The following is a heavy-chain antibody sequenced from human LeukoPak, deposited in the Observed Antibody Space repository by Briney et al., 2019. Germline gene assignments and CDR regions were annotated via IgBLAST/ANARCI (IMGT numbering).Heavy chain of an antibody. D-gene: IGHD3-9*01. CDR3: ARAGDILTGYYDY. CDR1: GYTFTGYY. J-gene: IGHJ4*02. V-gene: IGHV1-2*02. CDR2: INPNSGGT. Sequence: ASVKVSCKASGYTFTGYYMHWVRQAPGQGLEWMGWINPNSGGTNYAQKFQGRVTMTRDTSISTAYMELSRLRSDDTAVYYCARAGDILTGYYDYWGQGTLVTVSS.